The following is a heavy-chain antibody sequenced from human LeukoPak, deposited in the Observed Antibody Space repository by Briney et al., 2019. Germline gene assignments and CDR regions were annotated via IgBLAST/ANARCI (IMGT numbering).Heavy chain of an antibody. CDR3: AKVYSSGWIRMKLNYFDY. D-gene: IGHD6-19*01. CDR1: GFTFSSYA. J-gene: IGHJ4*02. Sequence: PGGSLRLSCAASGFTFSSYAMSWVRQAPGKGLEWVSAISGSGGSTYYADSVKGRFTISRDNSKDTLYLQMNSLRAEDTAVYYCAKVYSSGWIRMKLNYFDYWGQGTLVTVSS. V-gene: IGHV3-23*01. CDR2: ISGSGGST.